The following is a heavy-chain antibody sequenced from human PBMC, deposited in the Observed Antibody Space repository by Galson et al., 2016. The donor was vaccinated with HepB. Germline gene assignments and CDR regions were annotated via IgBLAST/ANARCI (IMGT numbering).Heavy chain of an antibody. Sequence: CAISGDSVSSDGAAWNWIRQSPSRGLEWLGRTYYRSKWYNAYALSVKSRITINPDTSKNQFSLQLNSVTPEDTAVYYCARAEANWDGGGDIWFDPWGQGTLVTVSS. V-gene: IGHV6-1*01. CDR3: ARAEANWDGGGDIWFDP. J-gene: IGHJ5*02. CDR2: TYYRSKWYN. D-gene: IGHD7-27*01. CDR1: GDSVSSDGAA.